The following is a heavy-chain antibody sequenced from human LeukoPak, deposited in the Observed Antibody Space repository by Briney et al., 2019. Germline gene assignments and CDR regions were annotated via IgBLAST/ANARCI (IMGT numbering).Heavy chain of an antibody. D-gene: IGHD6-19*01. Sequence: GGSLRLSCAASGFDFSNYWMHWVRQAPGKGLVWVSRINSDMSSTNYADSVKGRFTISRDNAKNTLYLQMNSLRAEDTAVYYCARDIAVSGNYFDDWGQGTLVTVSS. V-gene: IGHV3-74*01. CDR1: GFDFSNYW. J-gene: IGHJ4*02. CDR3: ARDIAVSGNYFDD. CDR2: INSDMSST.